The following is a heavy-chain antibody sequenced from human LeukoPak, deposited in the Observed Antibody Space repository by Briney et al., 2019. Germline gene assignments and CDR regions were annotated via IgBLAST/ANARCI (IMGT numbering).Heavy chain of an antibody. J-gene: IGHJ4*02. CDR3: AGHGPSGSYYRETKIDY. D-gene: IGHD1-26*01. V-gene: IGHV4-39*01. CDR2: IYYSGST. Sequence: PSETLSLTCTVSGGSISSSSYYWGRVRQPPGKGLERLRSIYYSGSTYYNPSLKSRVTISVDTSKNQFSLKLSSVTAADTAVYYCAGHGPSGSYYRETKIDYWGQGTLVTVSS. CDR1: GGSISSSSYY.